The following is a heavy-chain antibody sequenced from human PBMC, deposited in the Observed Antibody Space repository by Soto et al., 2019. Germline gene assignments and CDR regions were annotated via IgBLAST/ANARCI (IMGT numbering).Heavy chain of an antibody. CDR2: INSNGGST. Sequence: GSLRLSCVASGFSFSSSAMSWVRQAPGRGLEWVSAINSNGGSTYYADSVKGRLTISRDNSKNTLYLQMNGLRVEDTAVYYCAAGFMTRARFDYWGQGALVTVSS. CDR1: GFSFSSSA. J-gene: IGHJ4*02. CDR3: AAGFMTRARFDY. D-gene: IGHD3-16*01. V-gene: IGHV3-23*01.